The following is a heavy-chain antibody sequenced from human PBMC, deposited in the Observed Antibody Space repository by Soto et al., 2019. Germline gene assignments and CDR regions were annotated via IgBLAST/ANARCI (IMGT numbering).Heavy chain of an antibody. CDR3: AREVENYCSSTSCYTVFFWFDP. V-gene: IGHV3-74*01. J-gene: IGHJ5*02. Sequence: GGSLRLSCAASGFTFSSYWMHWVRQAPGKGLVWVSRINSVGSSTSYADSVKGRFTISRDNAKNTLYLQMNSLRAEDTAVYYCAREVENYCSSTSCYTVFFWFDPWGQGTLVTVSS. CDR1: GFTFSSYW. CDR2: INSVGSST. D-gene: IGHD2-2*02.